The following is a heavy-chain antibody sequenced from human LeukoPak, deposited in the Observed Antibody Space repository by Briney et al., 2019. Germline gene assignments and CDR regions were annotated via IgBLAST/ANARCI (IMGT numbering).Heavy chain of an antibody. CDR2: IRHDGSSK. CDR1: GFSFSTDG. J-gene: IGHJ4*02. D-gene: IGHD3-22*01. Sequence: GGSLRLSCVASGFSFSTDGMHWVRQAPGKGLEWVAFIRHDGSSKYYADSVKGRFTISRDNSKNTLYLQMNSLRAEDTAVYYCAKVEGAFYDSSGYYQEPTFDYWGQGPLVTVSS. V-gene: IGHV3-30*02. CDR3: AKVEGAFYDSSGYYQEPTFDY.